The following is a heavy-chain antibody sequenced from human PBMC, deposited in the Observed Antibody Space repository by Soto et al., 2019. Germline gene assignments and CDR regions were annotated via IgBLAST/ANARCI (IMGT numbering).Heavy chain of an antibody. CDR3: ARAIPGGVWGYYFDY. J-gene: IGHJ4*02. Sequence: GGSLRLSCAASGFTVSSNYMSWVRQAPGKGLEWVSVIYSGGSTYYADSVKGRFTISRDNSKNTLYLQRNSLRAEDTAVYYCARAIPGGVWGYYFDYWGQVTLVTVSS. CDR1: GFTVSSNY. D-gene: IGHD7-27*01. CDR2: IYSGGST. V-gene: IGHV3-53*01.